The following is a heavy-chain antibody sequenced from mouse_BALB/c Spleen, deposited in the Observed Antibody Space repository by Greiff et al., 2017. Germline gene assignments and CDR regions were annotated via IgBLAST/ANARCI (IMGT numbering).Heavy chain of an antibody. D-gene: IGHD1-1*01. CDR1: GFSLTGYG. J-gene: IGHJ3*01. CDR2: IWGDGST. CDR3: ARDHYSSRPFAY. Sequence: VQLQESGPGLVAPSQSLSITCTASGFSLTGYGVNWVRQPPGKGLEWLGMIWGDGSTDNNSALKYRLIISKDNSKSQVFLKMNSLQTDDTARYYCARDHYSSRPFAYWGQGTLVTVSA. V-gene: IGHV2-6-7*01.